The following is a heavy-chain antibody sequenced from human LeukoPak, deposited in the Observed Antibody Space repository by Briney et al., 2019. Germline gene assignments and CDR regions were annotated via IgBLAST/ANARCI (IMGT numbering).Heavy chain of an antibody. CDR1: GGSISGYY. CDR3: ARDRIIHSYYDSSGYYYYYYYGMDV. CDR2: IYYSGTT. V-gene: IGHV4-59*01. D-gene: IGHD3-22*01. J-gene: IGHJ6*02. Sequence: PSETLSLTCTVSGGSISGYYWSWIRQPPGKGLEWIGYIYYSGTTNYNPSLKNRVTILVDTSRNQFSLKLSSVTAADTAVYYCARDRIIHSYYDSSGYYYYYYYGMDVWGQGTTVTVSS.